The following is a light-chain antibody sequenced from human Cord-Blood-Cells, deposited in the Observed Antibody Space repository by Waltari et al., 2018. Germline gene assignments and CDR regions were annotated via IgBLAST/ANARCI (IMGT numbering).Light chain of an antibody. CDR3: QQSYSTPPLP. Sequence: DIQMTQSTSSLSASVGDRVTITCRASQSISSYLNWYQQKPGKAPKLLIYAASSLQSGVPSRFSGSGSGTDFTLTISSLQPEDFATYYCQQSYSTPPLPFGGGTKVEIK. V-gene: IGKV1-39*01. CDR2: AAS. J-gene: IGKJ4*01. CDR1: QSISSY.